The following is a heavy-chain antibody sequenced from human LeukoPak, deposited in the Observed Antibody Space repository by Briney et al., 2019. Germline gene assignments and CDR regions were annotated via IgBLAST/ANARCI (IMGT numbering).Heavy chain of an antibody. CDR3: AKVKGDGDYAYFDY. CDR2: ISGGGGST. Sequence: PGGSLRLSCAASGFTFSSYAMSWVRQAPGKGLEWVSAISGGGGSTYYADSVKGRFTISRDNSKNTLYLQMNSLRAEDTAVYYCAKVKGDGDYAYFDYWGQGTLVTVSS. CDR1: GFTFSSYA. D-gene: IGHD4-17*01. V-gene: IGHV3-23*01. J-gene: IGHJ4*02.